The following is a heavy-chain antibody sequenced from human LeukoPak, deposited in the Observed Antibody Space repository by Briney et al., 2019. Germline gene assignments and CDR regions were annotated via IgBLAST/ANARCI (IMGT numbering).Heavy chain of an antibody. CDR2: IYPGDSDT. CDR1: GYSFTSYW. D-gene: IGHD3-22*01. J-gene: IGHJ3*02. V-gene: IGHV5-51*01. CDR3: ARQGASQYYYDSSGYLGAFDI. Sequence: HGESLKISCKGSGYSFTSYWIGWVRQMPGKGLEWMGIIYPGDSDTRYSPSFQGQVTISADKSISTAYLQWSSLKASDTAMYYCARQGASQYYYDSSGYLGAFDIWGQGTMVTVSS.